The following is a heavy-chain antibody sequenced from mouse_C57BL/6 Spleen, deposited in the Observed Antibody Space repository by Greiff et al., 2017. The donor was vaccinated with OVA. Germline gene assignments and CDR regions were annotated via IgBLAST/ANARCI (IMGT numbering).Heavy chain of an antibody. D-gene: IGHD2-4*01. V-gene: IGHV1-85*01. J-gene: IGHJ2*01. Sequence: QVQLQQSGPELVKPGASVKLSCKASGYTFTSYDINWVKQRPGQGLEWIGWIYPRDGSTTYHEKFKGQATLSVDTSTSTAYMERHSLTSEDSAVYFCARWGDYDLYYFDYWGKGTTLTVSS. CDR3: ARWGDYDLYYFDY. CDR1: GYTFTSYD. CDR2: IYPRDGST.